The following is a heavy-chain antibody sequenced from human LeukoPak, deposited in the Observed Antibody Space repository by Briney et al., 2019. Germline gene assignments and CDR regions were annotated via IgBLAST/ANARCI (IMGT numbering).Heavy chain of an antibody. CDR1: GYTFTRYG. CDR3: ARDRVLFGGVIVSDY. V-gene: IGHV1-18*01. CDR2: ISAYNGNT. Sequence: GASVKVSCKASGYTFTRYGISWVRQAPGHGLERMGWISAYNGNTNYAQKLQGRVTMTTDTSTSTAYMELRSLRSDDTAVYYCARDRVLFGGVIVSDYWGQGTLVTVSS. D-gene: IGHD3-16*02. J-gene: IGHJ4*02.